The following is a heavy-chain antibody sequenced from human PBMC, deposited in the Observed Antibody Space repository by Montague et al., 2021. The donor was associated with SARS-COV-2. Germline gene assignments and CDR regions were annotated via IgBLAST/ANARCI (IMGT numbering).Heavy chain of an antibody. J-gene: IGHJ4*02. D-gene: IGHD3-10*01. CDR1: GDSISSTVYY. V-gene: IGHV4-39*07. CDR2: IYHTGIT. CDR3: VRVDWFGDLSLADY. Sequence: SETLSLTCTVAGDSISSTVYYWGWMRQPPGKRLEWIGTIYHTGITHYNPSLKSRVTLSVDTSKNQLSLNVTSVTAADTAVYFCVRVDWFGDLSLADYWGQGTLVAVSS.